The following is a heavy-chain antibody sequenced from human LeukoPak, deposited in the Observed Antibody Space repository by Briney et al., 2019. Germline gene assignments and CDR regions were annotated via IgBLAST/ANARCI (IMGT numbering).Heavy chain of an antibody. Sequence: ASVKLSCKASGYTFTRYYMHWVRQAPGQGLEWMGWINPNSGGTNYAQNFQGRVSMTRDTSISTAYMELSRLRSDDTAVYYCAKSGDIVATILDYWGQGTLVTVSS. V-gene: IGHV1-2*02. CDR2: INPNSGGT. CDR3: AKSGDIVATILDY. J-gene: IGHJ4*02. CDR1: GYTFTRYY. D-gene: IGHD5-12*01.